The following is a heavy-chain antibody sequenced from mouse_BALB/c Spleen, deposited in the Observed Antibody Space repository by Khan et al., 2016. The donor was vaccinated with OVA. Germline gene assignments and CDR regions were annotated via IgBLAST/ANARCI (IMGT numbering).Heavy chain of an antibody. J-gene: IGHJ3*01. CDR1: GFSLTNYG. V-gene: IGHV2-2*02. CDR2: IWSGGST. Sequence: VQLQESGPGLVQPSQSLSITCTVSGFSLTNYGVHWVRQSPGKGLEWLGVIWSGGSTDYHAAFISRLSISKDNSKSQVFFKMNNLQPNDTAMYYCARNYDYDEGLAYWGQGTLVTVSA. CDR3: ARNYDYDEGLAY. D-gene: IGHD2-4*01.